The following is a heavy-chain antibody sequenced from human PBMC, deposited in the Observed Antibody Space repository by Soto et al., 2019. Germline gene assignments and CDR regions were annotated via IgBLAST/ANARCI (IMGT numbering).Heavy chain of an antibody. D-gene: IGHD5-18*01. J-gene: IGHJ4*02. V-gene: IGHV4-59*01. CDR1: GDSIRNFY. Sequence: TSETLSLTCTVSGDSIRNFYLSWIRQSPGKGLEWIGYIYYSGSTKYNPSLKSRVTISVDTSKNQFSLKLSSVTAADTAVYYCARGRGDTAMAWYYWGQGTLVTVSS. CDR2: IYYSGST. CDR3: ARGRGDTAMAWYY.